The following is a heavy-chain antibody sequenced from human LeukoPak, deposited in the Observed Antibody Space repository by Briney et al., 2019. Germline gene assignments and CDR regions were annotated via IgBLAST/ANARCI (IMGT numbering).Heavy chain of an antibody. CDR1: GFTFSSYA. J-gene: IGHJ5*02. CDR2: ISYDGSNK. D-gene: IGHD2-21*02. V-gene: IGHV3-30*04. CDR3: ARGVVTAMSNWFDP. Sequence: PGRSLRLSCAASGFTFSSYAMHRVRQAPGKGLEWVAVISYDGSNKYYADSVKGRFTISRDNAKNSLYLQMNSLRAEDTAVYYCARGVVTAMSNWFDPWGQGTLVTVSS.